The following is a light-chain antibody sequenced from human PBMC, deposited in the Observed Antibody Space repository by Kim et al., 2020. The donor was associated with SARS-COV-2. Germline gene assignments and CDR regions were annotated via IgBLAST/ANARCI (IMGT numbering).Light chain of an antibody. CDR3: HQSSSVPQT. V-gene: IGKV6-21*02. J-gene: IGKJ1*01. Sequence: EIVLTQSPDFQSVTPKEKVTITCRASQSTASNLHWYQQKPNQSPKLLIKYASQSISGVPSRFSGSGYGRDFTLTINSLEPEDAATYYCHQSSSVPQTFGQGTKVEIK. CDR1: QSTASN. CDR2: YAS.